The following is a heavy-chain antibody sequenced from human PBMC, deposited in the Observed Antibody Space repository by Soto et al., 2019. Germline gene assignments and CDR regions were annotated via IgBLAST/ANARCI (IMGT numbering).Heavy chain of an antibody. V-gene: IGHV3-7*01. Sequence: EVQLVESGGGLAQPGGSLRLSCAASGFTFSSYWMSWVRQAPVKGLEWVGNIKQDGSEKNYVDFMEGRFTISRDNAENSLYLQMNSLRAEDTAVYYCARIASAGRGWDVWGQGTTVVVSS. J-gene: IGHJ6*02. CDR3: ARIASAGRGWDV. CDR1: GFTFSSYW. CDR2: IKQDGSEK. D-gene: IGHD6-13*01.